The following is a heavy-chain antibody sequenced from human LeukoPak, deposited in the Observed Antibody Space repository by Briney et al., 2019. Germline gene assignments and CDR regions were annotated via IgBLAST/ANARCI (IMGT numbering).Heavy chain of an antibody. D-gene: IGHD3-22*01. CDR3: AKPILRWYYDSSGGAFDI. J-gene: IGHJ3*02. Sequence: GGSLRLSCAASGFTFSSYGMHWVRQAPGKGLEWVAVISYEGSNKYYADSVKGRFTISRDNSKNTLYLQMNSLRAEDTAVYYCAKPILRWYYDSSGGAFDIWGQGTMVTVSS. CDR2: ISYEGSNK. CDR1: GFTFSSYG. V-gene: IGHV3-30*18.